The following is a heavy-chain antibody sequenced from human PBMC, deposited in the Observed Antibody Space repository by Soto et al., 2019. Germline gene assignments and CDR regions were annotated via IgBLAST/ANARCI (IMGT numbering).Heavy chain of an antibody. CDR3: ARDPKTSGGQHWAFNSFDS. CDR1: GFSFSISP. V-gene: IGHV3-30-3*01. J-gene: IGHJ5*01. D-gene: IGHD7-27*01. Sequence: QVQLVESGGGVVQPGRSLRLSCAASGFSFSISPMHWVRQAPGKGPEGVALISYDGTNKFYADSVKGRFTISRDSSKSTLYLQVDRLRPEDAAVYYCARDPKTSGGQHWAFNSFDSWGQGTLVTVSS. CDR2: ISYDGTNK.